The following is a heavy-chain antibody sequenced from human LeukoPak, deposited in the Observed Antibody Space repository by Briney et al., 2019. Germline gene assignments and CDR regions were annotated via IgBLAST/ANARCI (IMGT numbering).Heavy chain of an antibody. CDR1: GFTFSSYA. Sequence: GGSLRLSCAASGFTFSSYAMHWVRQAPGKGLEWVAVISYDGSNKYYADSVKGRFTISRDNSKNTLYLQMNSLRAEDTAVYYCARDRHYSPDYWGQGTLVTVSS. D-gene: IGHD4-11*01. J-gene: IGHJ4*02. CDR3: ARDRHYSPDY. CDR2: ISYDGSNK. V-gene: IGHV3-30-3*01.